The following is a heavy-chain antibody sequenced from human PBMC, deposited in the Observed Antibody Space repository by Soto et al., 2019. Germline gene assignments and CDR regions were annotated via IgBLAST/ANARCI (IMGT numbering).Heavy chain of an antibody. CDR2: INAGNGNT. Sequence: ASVKVSCKASGYTFTTYAMHWVRQAPGQRLEWMGWINAGNGNTKYSQKFQGRVTITRDTSASTAYMELSSLRSEDTAVYYCARDTTLYGDYDWFDPWGQGTLVTAPQ. CDR1: GYTFTTYA. D-gene: IGHD4-17*01. J-gene: IGHJ5*02. V-gene: IGHV1-3*01. CDR3: ARDTTLYGDYDWFDP.